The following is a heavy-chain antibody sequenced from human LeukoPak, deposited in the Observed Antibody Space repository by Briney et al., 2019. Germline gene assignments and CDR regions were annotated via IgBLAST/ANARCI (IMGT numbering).Heavy chain of an antibody. CDR3: ARDLALGGFDY. CDR1: GFTFDDYA. Sequence: PGRSLRLSCAASGFTFDDYAMHWVRQAPGKGLEWVSGISWNIGSIGYADSVKGRFTISRDNAKNSLYLQMNTLRDEDTAVYHCARDLALGGFDYWGQGALLTVSS. CDR2: ISWNIGSI. J-gene: IGHJ4*02. V-gene: IGHV3-9*01. D-gene: IGHD3-16*01.